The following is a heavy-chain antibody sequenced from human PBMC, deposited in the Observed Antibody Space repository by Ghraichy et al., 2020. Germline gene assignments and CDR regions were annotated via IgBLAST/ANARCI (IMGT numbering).Heavy chain of an antibody. CDR1: GGSISSYY. CDR2: IYYSGST. D-gene: IGHD2-2*01. V-gene: IGHV4-59*08. J-gene: IGHJ6*03. CDR3: ARLLSSTSIYLLNYYYYMDV. Sequence: SETLSLTCTVSGGSISSYYWSWIRQPPGKGLEWIGYIYYSGSTNYNPSLKSRVTISVDTSKNQFSLKLSSVTAADTAVYYCARLLSSTSIYLLNYYYYMDVWGKGTTVTVSS.